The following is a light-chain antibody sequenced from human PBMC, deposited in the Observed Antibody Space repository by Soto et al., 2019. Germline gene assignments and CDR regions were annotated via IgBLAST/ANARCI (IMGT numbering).Light chain of an antibody. Sequence: QSVLTQPPSVSAAPGQKVTISCSGSSSNIGNNYVSWYQQFPGTAPKLLIHDNDKRPSGIPDRFSGSKSDTSATLGITGLQTGDEADYYCGTWDSSLSDVVFGGGTKLTVL. CDR2: DND. CDR1: SSNIGNNY. J-gene: IGLJ2*01. CDR3: GTWDSSLSDVV. V-gene: IGLV1-51*01.